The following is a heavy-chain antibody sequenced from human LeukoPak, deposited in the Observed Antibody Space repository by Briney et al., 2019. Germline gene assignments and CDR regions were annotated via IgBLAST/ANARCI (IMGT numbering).Heavy chain of an antibody. J-gene: IGHJ4*02. CDR1: GYTFTGYY. CDR2: IKPNSGGT. V-gene: IGHV1-2*06. D-gene: IGHD2-15*01. Sequence: ASVKVSCKASGYTFTGYYMHWVRQAPGQGLEWMGRIKPNSGGTNYAQKFQGRVTMTRDTSISTAYMELSRLRSDDTAVYYCARGYCSGGSCPTFFDYWGQGTLVTVSS. CDR3: ARGYCSGGSCPTFFDY.